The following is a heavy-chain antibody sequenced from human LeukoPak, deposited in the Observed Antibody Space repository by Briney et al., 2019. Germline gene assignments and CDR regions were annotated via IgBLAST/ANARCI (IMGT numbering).Heavy chain of an antibody. V-gene: IGHV1-2*02. D-gene: IGHD3-22*01. CDR2: INPNSGGT. CDR3: ARADTVDYYDSSGLQYYFDY. Sequence: GASVKVSCKASGYTFTGYYMHWVRQAPGQGLEWMGWINPNSGGTNYAQKFQGRVTMTRDTSISTAYMELSRLRSDDTAVYYCARADTVDYYDSSGLQYYFDYWGQGTLVTVSS. J-gene: IGHJ4*02. CDR1: GYTFTGYY.